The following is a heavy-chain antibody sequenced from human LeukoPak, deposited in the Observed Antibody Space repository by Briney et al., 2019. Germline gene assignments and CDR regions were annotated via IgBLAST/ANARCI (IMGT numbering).Heavy chain of an antibody. V-gene: IGHV3-33*01. Sequence: RLSCAASGFTFSSYGMHWVRQAPGKGLEWVAVIWYDGSNKYYADSVKGRFTISRDNSKNTLYLQMNSLRVEDTAVYYCARGRWLPTGGDYWGQGTLVTVSS. J-gene: IGHJ4*02. CDR3: ARGRWLPTGGDY. CDR2: IWYDGSNK. D-gene: IGHD4-23*01. CDR1: GFTFSSYG.